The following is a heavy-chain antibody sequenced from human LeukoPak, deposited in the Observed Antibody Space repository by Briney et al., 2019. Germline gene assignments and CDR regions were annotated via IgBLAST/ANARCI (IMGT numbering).Heavy chain of an antibody. CDR3: ARSPLDQTHFDY. V-gene: IGHV1-18*04. CDR2: ISAYNGNT. D-gene: IGHD2-2*01. Sequence: ASVKVSCKASGYTFTSYGISWVRQAPGQGLEWMGWISAYNGNTNYAQKLQGRVTMTTDTSTSTTYMELRSLRSDDTAVYYCARSPLDQTHFDYWGQGTLVTVSS. CDR1: GYTFTSYG. J-gene: IGHJ4*02.